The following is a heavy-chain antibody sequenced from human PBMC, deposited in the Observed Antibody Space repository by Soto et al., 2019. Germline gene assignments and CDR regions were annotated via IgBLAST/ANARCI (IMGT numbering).Heavy chain of an antibody. V-gene: IGHV3-74*01. CDR3: ARDSGPSGGVGATNWFDP. D-gene: IGHD1-26*01. CDR1: GFTFSNYW. J-gene: IGHJ5*02. CDR2: INSEGSST. Sequence: PGGSLRLSCVVSGFTFSNYWMHWVRQVPGKGPVWVSRINSEGSSTSYADSVKGRFTISRDNAKKTLYLQMNSLRAEDTAVYYCARDSGPSGGVGATNWFDPWGQGTLVTVSS.